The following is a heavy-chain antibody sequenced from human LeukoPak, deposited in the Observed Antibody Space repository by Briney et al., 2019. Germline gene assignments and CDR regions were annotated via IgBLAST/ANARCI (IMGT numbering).Heavy chain of an antibody. D-gene: IGHD3-22*01. CDR1: GFTLSNYW. CDR2: INTDGSST. J-gene: IGHJ4*02. CDR3: AKEGDYYNSIVPNY. V-gene: IGHV3-74*01. Sequence: GGSLRLSCSASGFTLSNYWIHWVRQAPGKGLVWVSRINTDGSSTNYADSVKGRFTVCRDNAKNTLYLQMNSLRAEDTAVYYCAKEGDYYNSIVPNYWGQGTLVTVSS.